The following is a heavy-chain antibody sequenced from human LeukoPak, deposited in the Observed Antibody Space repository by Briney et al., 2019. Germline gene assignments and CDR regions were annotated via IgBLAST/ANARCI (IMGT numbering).Heavy chain of an antibody. V-gene: IGHV3-53*01. CDR1: GFTVSNNY. D-gene: IGHD6-13*01. CDR2: IYSGGNT. J-gene: IGHJ1*01. Sequence: GGSLRLSCAASGFTVSNNYMSWVSQAPGKGLEWVSVIYSGGNTYYADSVKGRFTISRDNSKNTLYLQMNSLRAEDTAVYYCARFNEQQMYFQHWGQGTLVTVSS. CDR3: ARFNEQQMYFQH.